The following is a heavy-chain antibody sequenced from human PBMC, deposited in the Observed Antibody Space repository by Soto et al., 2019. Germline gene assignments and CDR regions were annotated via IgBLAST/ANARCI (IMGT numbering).Heavy chain of an antibody. CDR3: AKAVPVAGDPYYFDY. CDR1: GFTFSTYA. D-gene: IGHD6-19*01. CDR2: ISFDESNK. J-gene: IGHJ4*02. Sequence: QVQLVESGGGVVQPGRSLTLSCAASGFTFSTYAMHWVRQAPGKGLEWVAVISFDESNKYYADSVKGRFTISRDNSKNTLNLQMNSLRAEDKAVYYCAKAVPVAGDPYYFDYWGQGTLVTVSS. V-gene: IGHV3-30-3*01.